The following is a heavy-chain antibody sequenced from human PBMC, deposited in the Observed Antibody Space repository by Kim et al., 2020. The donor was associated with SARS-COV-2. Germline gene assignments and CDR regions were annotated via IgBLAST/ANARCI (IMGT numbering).Heavy chain of an antibody. Sequence: ASVKVSCKASGYTFTSYGISWVRQAPGQGLEWMGWISAYNGNTNYAQKLQGRVTMTTDTSTSTAYMELRSLRSNDTAVYYCARNTDYYDSSGYYYGTTGFDPWGQGTLVTVSS. CDR3: ARNTDYYDSSGYYYGTTGFDP. CDR1: GYTFTSYG. J-gene: IGHJ5*02. D-gene: IGHD3-22*01. CDR2: ISAYNGNT. V-gene: IGHV1-18*04.